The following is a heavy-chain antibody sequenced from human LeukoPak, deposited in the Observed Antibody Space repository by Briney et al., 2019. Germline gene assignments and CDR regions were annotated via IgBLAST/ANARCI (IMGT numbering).Heavy chain of an antibody. CDR3: TRRYWFDT. Sequence: SETLSLTCTVSGYSMNSPYYWGWIRQPPGKGLEWIGSIYKSGSAHYNPSLKSRVAMSVDTSKNQFSLRLSSVTAADTAVYYCTRRYWFDTWGQGTLVTVSS. CDR2: IYKSGSA. CDR1: GYSMNSPYY. J-gene: IGHJ5*02. V-gene: IGHV4-38-2*02.